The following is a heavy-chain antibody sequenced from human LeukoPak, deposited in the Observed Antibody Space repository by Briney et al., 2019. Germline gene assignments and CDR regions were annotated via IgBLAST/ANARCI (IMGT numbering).Heavy chain of an antibody. V-gene: IGHV3-48*01. Sequence: GGSLRLSCAASGFTFSSYSMNWVRQAPGKGLEWVSYISSSSSNMYYADSVKGRFTISRDSAKNSLYLQMNSLRAEDTAVYYCARDVGYRSWFDPWGQGTLVIVSS. J-gene: IGHJ5*02. CDR2: ISSSSSNM. D-gene: IGHD5-18*01. CDR1: GFTFSSYS. CDR3: ARDVGYRSWFDP.